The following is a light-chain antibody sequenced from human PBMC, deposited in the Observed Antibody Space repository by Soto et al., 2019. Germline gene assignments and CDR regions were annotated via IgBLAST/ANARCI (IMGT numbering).Light chain of an antibody. CDR3: QQFGSSSWT. V-gene: IGKV3-20*01. CDR1: QSVSSSY. Sequence: ESVLTQSPGTLSLSPGEKATLSCRASQSVSSSYLAWYQQKPGQAPRLLIYGASSRATGIPDRFSGSGSGTDFTLTVNRLEPEDFAVYYCQQFGSSSWTFGQGTRWIS. J-gene: IGKJ1*01. CDR2: GAS.